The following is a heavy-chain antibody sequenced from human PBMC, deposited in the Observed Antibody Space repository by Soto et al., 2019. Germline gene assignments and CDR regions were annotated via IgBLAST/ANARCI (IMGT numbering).Heavy chain of an antibody. V-gene: IGHV3-7*01. Sequence: GGSLRLSCAASGFTFSSYWMSWVRQAPGKGLEWVANIKQDGSEKYYVDYVKGRFTISRDNAKNSLYLQMNSLRAEDTAVYYCATGGMGYCSSTSGFDYWGQGTMVTVSS. D-gene: IGHD2-2*01. CDR3: ATGGMGYCSSTSGFDY. CDR1: GFTFSSYW. J-gene: IGHJ4*02. CDR2: IKQDGSEK.